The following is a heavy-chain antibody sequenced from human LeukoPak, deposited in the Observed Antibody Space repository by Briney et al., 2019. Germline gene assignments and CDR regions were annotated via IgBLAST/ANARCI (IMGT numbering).Heavy chain of an antibody. CDR3: AKVFNTYYFDY. CDR2: INGGGGTT. Sequence: GSLRLSCAASGFAFSTCAMRWGRQAPGKGLEWVSAINGGGGTTYYADSVRGRFTISRDNSKNTLYLQMDSLRADDTAVYYCAKVFNTYYFDYWGQGTLVTVSS. V-gene: IGHV3-23*01. J-gene: IGHJ4*02. CDR1: GFAFSTCA.